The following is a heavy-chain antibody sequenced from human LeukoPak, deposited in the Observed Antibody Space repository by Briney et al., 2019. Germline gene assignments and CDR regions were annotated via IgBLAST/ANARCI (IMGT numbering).Heavy chain of an antibody. CDR1: GGTFSSYA. V-gene: IGHV1-69*01. D-gene: IGHD2-2*01. CDR2: IIPIFGTA. CDR3: ARGQVVPAAINYYYYMDV. J-gene: IGHJ6*03. Sequence: SVKVSCKASGGTFSSYAISWVRQAPGQGLEWMGGIIPIFGTANYAQKFQGRVTITADESTSTAYMELSSLRSGDTAVYYCARGQVVPAAINYYYYMDVWGKGTTVTVSS.